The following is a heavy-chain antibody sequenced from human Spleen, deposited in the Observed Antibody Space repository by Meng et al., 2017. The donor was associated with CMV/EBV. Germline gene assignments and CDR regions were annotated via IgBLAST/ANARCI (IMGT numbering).Heavy chain of an antibody. V-gene: IGHV3-23*01. D-gene: IGHD3-16*01. J-gene: IGHJ1*01. CDR2: ISGSGGST. CDR1: GFTFSSYA. CDR3: AAKEGPHALGYFQH. Sequence: EVQLLESGGGLVQPGGSLRLSCYASGFTFSSYAMCWVRQAPGKGLEWVSAISGSGGSTYYADSVKGRFTISRDNSKNTLYLQMNSLRAEDTAVYYCAAKEGPHALGYFQHWGQGTLVTVSS.